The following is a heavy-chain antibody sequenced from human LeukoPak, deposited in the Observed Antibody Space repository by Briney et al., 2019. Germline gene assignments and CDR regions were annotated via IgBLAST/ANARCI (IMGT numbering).Heavy chain of an antibody. J-gene: IGHJ4*02. CDR3: ARTRWELLFDY. Sequence: ASVKVSCKASGYTFTSYYMHWVRQAPGQGLEWMGIINPSGGSTSYAQKFQGRVTMTRDMSTSTVYMELSSLRSEDTAVYYCARTRWELLFDYWGQGTLVTVSS. CDR2: INPSGGST. V-gene: IGHV1-46*01. CDR1: GYTFTSYY. D-gene: IGHD1-26*01.